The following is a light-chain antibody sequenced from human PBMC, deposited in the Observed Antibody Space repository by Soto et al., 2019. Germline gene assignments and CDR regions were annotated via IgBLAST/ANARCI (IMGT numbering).Light chain of an antibody. J-gene: IGKJ1*01. CDR3: QQYNDWPRT. Sequence: EIMMTQSPATLSVSTRERATLSCRASQNVSSNFAWYQQKPGQAPRLLIYAASTRATGIPARFSGSGSGTEFTLTISSLQSEHFVVYYCQQYNDWPRTSGQGTKVDIK. CDR1: QNVSSN. V-gene: IGKV3-15*01. CDR2: AAS.